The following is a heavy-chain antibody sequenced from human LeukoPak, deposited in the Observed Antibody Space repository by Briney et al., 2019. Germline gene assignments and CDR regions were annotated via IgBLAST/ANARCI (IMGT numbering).Heavy chain of an antibody. CDR2: IYHSGST. D-gene: IGHD1-26*01. CDR3: ARRGWELPGGYWFDP. Sequence: SETLSLTCTVSGYSISSGYYWGWIRQPPGKGLEWIGSIYHSGSTYYNPSLKSRVTISVDTSKNQFSLKLSSVTAADTAVYYCARRGWELPGGYWFDPWGQGTLVTVSS. CDR1: GYSISSGYY. V-gene: IGHV4-38-2*02. J-gene: IGHJ5*02.